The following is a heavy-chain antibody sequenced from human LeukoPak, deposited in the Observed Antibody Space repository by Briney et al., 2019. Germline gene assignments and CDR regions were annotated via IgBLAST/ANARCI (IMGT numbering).Heavy chain of an antibody. V-gene: IGHV4-39*01. J-gene: IGHJ4*02. D-gene: IGHD4-11*01. Sequence: ASETLSLTCTVSGASIITTNYYWGWIRQPPGKGLEWIGSISYSGNAYYNPSLRSRLSISMDASKNQFSLQVRSVTAADTAVYYCARNLGQTWGTVTTDLWYFDHWGQGTLVPVSS. CDR3: ARNLGQTWGTVTTDLWYFDH. CDR2: ISYSGNA. CDR1: GASIITTNYY.